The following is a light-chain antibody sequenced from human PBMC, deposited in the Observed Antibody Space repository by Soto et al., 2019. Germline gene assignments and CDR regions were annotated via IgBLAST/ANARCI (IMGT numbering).Light chain of an antibody. V-gene: IGKV1-5*01. Sequence: DIQITQSPTTLSASVGDRVTITCRASHRISSCLASYEQKHSTAPKLLIYAATRLRSGVPYRLSGSGSGTEFTLTISSLQPDDSASYYCQQYNSYAKTFGQGDKVDIK. CDR3: QQYNSYAKT. J-gene: IGKJ1*01. CDR1: HRISSC. CDR2: AAT.